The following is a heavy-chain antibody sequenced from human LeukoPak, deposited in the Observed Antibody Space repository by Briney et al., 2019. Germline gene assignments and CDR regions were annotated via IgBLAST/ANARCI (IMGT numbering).Heavy chain of an antibody. Sequence: SETLSLTCAVCGGSFSGYYWSWIRQPPGKGLEWIGEINHSGSTNYNPCLKSRVTISVDTSKNQFSLKLSSVTAADTAVYYCARAGYSYGFGYYYYYMDVWGKGTTVTVSS. J-gene: IGHJ6*03. CDR2: INHSGST. V-gene: IGHV4-34*01. D-gene: IGHD5-18*01. CDR1: GGSFSGYY. CDR3: ARAGYSYGFGYYYYYMDV.